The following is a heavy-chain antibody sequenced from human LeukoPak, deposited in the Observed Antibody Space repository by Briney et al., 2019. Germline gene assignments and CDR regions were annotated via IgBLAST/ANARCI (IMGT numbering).Heavy chain of an antibody. CDR1: GYTFSDYY. CDR3: ARADILTGYYLDY. D-gene: IGHD3-9*01. CDR2: INPNSGGT. Sequence: GASVKVSCKASGYTFSDYYMHWVRQAPGQGLEWMGWINPNSGGTNYAQKFQGRVTMTRDTSISTAYMELSRLRSDDTAVYYCARADILTGYYLDYWGQGTLVTVSS. J-gene: IGHJ4*02. V-gene: IGHV1-2*02.